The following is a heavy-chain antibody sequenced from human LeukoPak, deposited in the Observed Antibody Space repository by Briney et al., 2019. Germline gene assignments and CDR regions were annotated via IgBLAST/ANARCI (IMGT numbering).Heavy chain of an antibody. CDR2: ISSSSSYI. V-gene: IGHV3-21*04. Sequence: PGGSLRLSCAASGFTFSSYSMNWVRQAPGKGLEWVSSISSSSSYIYYADSVKGRFTISRDNAKNSLYLQMNSLRAEDTAVYYCARDLTDYDILTGYYRHDYWGQGTLVTVSS. CDR1: GFTFSSYS. D-gene: IGHD3-9*01. CDR3: ARDLTDYDILTGYYRHDY. J-gene: IGHJ4*02.